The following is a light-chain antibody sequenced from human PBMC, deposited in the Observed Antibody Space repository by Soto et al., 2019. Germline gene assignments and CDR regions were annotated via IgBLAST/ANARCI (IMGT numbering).Light chain of an antibody. J-gene: IGLJ1*01. CDR3: SSYTTSSTLEV. Sequence: QSALTQPASVSGSPGQSITISCTGTSSDVGGYKFVSWYQQHPGKAPKLMIYEVNNRPSGVSNRFSGSKSGNTASLTISGLQAEDEADYYCSSYTTSSTLEVFGTGTKATVL. CDR2: EVN. CDR1: SSDVGGYKF. V-gene: IGLV2-14*01.